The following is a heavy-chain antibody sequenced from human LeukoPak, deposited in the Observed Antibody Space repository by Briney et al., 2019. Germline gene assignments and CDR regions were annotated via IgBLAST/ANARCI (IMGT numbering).Heavy chain of an antibody. CDR2: ISHEGSNR. Sequence: PGRSLRLSCAASGFSFGSYGIHWVRQAPNKGLEWVAVISHEGSNRYHADSVKGRFTISRDNSKNMVYLQMNSLRAEDTAVYYYARTREQWQVLDYWGQGTLVTVSS. V-gene: IGHV3-30*03. CDR3: ARTREQWQVLDY. D-gene: IGHD6-19*01. CDR1: GFSFGSYG. J-gene: IGHJ4*02.